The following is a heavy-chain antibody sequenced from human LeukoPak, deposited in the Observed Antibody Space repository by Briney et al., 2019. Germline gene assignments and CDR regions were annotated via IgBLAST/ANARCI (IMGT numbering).Heavy chain of an antibody. D-gene: IGHD6-19*01. CDR2: IKSKTDGGTT. J-gene: IGHJ4*02. CDR1: GFTCSNAW. V-gene: IGHV3-15*01. Sequence: GGSLRLSCAASGFTCSNAWMSWVRQAPGKGREWVGRIKSKTDGGTTDYAAPVKGRFNISRDDSKNTLYLQMNSLKTEDTAVYYCTAGSYSSGNIDYWGQGTLVTVSS. CDR3: TAGSYSSGNIDY.